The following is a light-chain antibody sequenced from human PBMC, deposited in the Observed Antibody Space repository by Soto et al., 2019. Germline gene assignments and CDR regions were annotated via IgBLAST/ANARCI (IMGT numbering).Light chain of an antibody. CDR2: GAS. Sequence: ENVLTQSPDTLSLSPGERATLSCRASQSVTNNYLAWYQQKPGQTPRLLIYGASGRPAGIPDRFSGSGSGTDFTLTIRRLEPEDFAVYYCQQYGSSPYTFGQGTRLEIK. J-gene: IGKJ2*01. CDR3: QQYGSSPYT. V-gene: IGKV3-20*01. CDR1: QSVTNNY.